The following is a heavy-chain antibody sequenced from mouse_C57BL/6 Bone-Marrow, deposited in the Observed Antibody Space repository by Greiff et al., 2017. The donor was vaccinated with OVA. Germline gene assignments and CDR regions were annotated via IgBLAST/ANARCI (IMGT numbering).Heavy chain of an antibody. CDR2: INPNNGGT. Sequence: EVQLKESGPELVKPGASVKIPCKASGYTFTDYNMDWVKQSHGKSLEWIGDINPNNGGTIYNQKFKGKATLTVDKSSSTAYMELRSLTSEDTAVYYCAREGVYYDYDSWFAYWGQGTLVTVSA. CDR1: GYTFTDYN. V-gene: IGHV1-18*01. D-gene: IGHD2-4*01. CDR3: AREGVYYDYDSWFAY. J-gene: IGHJ3*01.